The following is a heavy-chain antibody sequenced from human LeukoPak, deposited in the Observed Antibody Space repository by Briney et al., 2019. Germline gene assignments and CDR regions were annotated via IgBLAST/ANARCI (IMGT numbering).Heavy chain of an antibody. V-gene: IGHV3-23*01. D-gene: IGHD6-19*01. J-gene: IGHJ4*02. CDR3: AEDDLRLVAVAGLDS. Sequence: PGGSLRLSCAASGFTLSNYAMSWVRQAPGKGLEWVSAISGSGVSTYYADSVKGRFTISRDNSKHTLYLQMNSLRADDTAIYYCAEDDLRLVAVAGLDSWGQGTLVTASS. CDR2: ISGSGVST. CDR1: GFTLSNYA.